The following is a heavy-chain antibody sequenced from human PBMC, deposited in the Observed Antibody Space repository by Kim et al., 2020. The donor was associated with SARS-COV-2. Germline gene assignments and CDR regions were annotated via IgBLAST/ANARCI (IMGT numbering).Heavy chain of an antibody. Sequence: GGSLRLSCAASGFTFSSYGMHWVRQAPGKGLEWVAVISYDGSNKYYADSVKGRFTISRDNSKNTLYLQMNSLRAEDTAVYYCAREGQQLVPFCFDYWGQGTLVTVSS. D-gene: IGHD6-13*01. V-gene: IGHV3-33*05. CDR1: GFTFSSYG. CDR3: AREGQQLVPFCFDY. J-gene: IGHJ4*02. CDR2: ISYDGSNK.